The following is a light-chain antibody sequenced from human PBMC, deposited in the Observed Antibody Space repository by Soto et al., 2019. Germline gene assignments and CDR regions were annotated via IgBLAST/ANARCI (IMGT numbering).Light chain of an antibody. J-gene: IGKJ1*01. CDR1: QSVSSY. CDR3: LQSYSRVT. Sequence: DIQMTQSPSSLPASVGDRVTTTCRASQSVSSYLSWYQQKPGEAPRLLIYAASRLQSGVPSRFSASKSGTEFTLTIDSLQPEDFATYYCLQSYSRVTFGQGTKVEIK. V-gene: IGKV1-39*01. CDR2: AAS.